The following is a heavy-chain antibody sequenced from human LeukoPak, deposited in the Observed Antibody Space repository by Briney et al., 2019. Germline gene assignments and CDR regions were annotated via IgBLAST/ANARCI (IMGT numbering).Heavy chain of an antibody. D-gene: IGHD5-18*01. CDR2: ISDYNGNT. Sequence: ASVKVSCKASGYTFTSYGISWVRQAPGQGLEWMGWISDYNGNTNYAQMLQGRVTMTTDTSTSTAYMELRSLRSDDTAVYYCARVVRIGTAMVTDYYMDVWGKGTTVTVSS. CDR3: ARVVRIGTAMVTDYYMDV. V-gene: IGHV1-18*01. CDR1: GYTFTSYG. J-gene: IGHJ6*03.